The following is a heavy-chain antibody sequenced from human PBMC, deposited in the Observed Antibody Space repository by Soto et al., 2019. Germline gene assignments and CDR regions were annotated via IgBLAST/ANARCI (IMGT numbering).Heavy chain of an antibody. V-gene: IGHV3-23*01. CDR2: ISGSGGST. Sequence: GGSLRLSCAASGFTFSSYAMSWVRQAPGKGLEWVSAISGSGGSTYYADSVKGRFTISRDNSKNTLYLQMNSLRAEDTAVYYCAKDLWFGEYAPSYYYYGMDVWGQGTTVTVSS. CDR3: AKDLWFGEYAPSYYYYGMDV. D-gene: IGHD3-10*01. CDR1: GFTFSSYA. J-gene: IGHJ6*02.